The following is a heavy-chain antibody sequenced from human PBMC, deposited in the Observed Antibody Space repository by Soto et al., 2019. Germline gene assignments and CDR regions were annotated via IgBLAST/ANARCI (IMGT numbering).Heavy chain of an antibody. J-gene: IGHJ4*02. CDR3: ARGGRWLFDY. D-gene: IGHD5-12*01. CDR1: GGSISTDNW. CDR2: IYHSGST. Sequence: QVQLEESGPGLVKPSGTLSLTCAVSGGSISTDNWWSWVRQAPGKGLEWVVEIYHSGSTNYNPSLKSRLTISIDKSKDQFSLDVRSVTAADTAVYYCARGGRWLFDYWGQGTLVTVSS. V-gene: IGHV4-4*02.